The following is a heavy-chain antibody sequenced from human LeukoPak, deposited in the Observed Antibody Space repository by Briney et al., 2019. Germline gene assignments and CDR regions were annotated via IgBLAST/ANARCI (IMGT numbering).Heavy chain of an antibody. V-gene: IGHV3-30*18. J-gene: IGHJ4*02. D-gene: IGHD1-26*01. CDR1: GFTFSSYG. Sequence: PGGSLRLSCAASGFTFSSYGMHWVRQAPGKGLEWVAVISYDGSSKYYADSVKGRFTISRDNSKNTLYLQMNSLRAEDTAVYYCAKDPWELDYYFDYWGQGTLVTVSS. CDR2: ISYDGSSK. CDR3: AKDPWELDYYFDY.